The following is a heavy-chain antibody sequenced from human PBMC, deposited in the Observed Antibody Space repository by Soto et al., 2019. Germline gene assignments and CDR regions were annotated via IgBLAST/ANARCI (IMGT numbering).Heavy chain of an antibody. V-gene: IGHV3-23*01. CDR2: MSVNGGRI. J-gene: IGHJ4*02. CDR3: VKDPVSGGSGGAWFDY. Sequence: GGSLRLSCAVSGFAFSNYAMTLVRQSPGKGLEWVSLMSVNGGRIVYADSVKGRFTISRDNSKNTLYLQMNSLRLEDTAVYYCVKDPVSGGSGGAWFDYWGQGTLFTVSS. D-gene: IGHD3-10*01. CDR1: GFAFSNYA.